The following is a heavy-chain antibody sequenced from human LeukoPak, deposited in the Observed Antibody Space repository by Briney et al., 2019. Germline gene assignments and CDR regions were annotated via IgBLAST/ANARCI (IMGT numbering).Heavy chain of an antibody. CDR1: GFTFSSYA. J-gene: IGHJ5*02. V-gene: IGHV3-23*01. D-gene: IGHD5-18*01. CDR2: ISGSGGST. Sequence: QPGGSLRLSCAASGFTFSSYAMSWVRQAPGKGLEWVSAISGSGGSTYYADSVKGRFTISRDNSKNTLYLQMNSLRAEGTAVYYCAKEDPVDTAMVPLFDPWGQGTLVTVSS. CDR3: AKEDPVDTAMVPLFDP.